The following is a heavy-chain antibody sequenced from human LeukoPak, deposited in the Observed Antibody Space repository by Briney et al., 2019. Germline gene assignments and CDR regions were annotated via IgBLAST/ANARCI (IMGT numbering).Heavy chain of an antibody. CDR2: ISYDGSNK. CDR3: AKEGDGYNYFDY. J-gene: IGHJ4*02. Sequence: PGRSLRLSCAASGFTFSSYGMHWVRQAPGKGLGWVAVISYDGSNKYYADSVKGRFTISRDNSKNTLYLQMNSLRAEDTAVYYCAKEGDGYNYFDYWGQGTLVTVSS. V-gene: IGHV3-30*18. CDR1: GFTFSSYG. D-gene: IGHD5-24*01.